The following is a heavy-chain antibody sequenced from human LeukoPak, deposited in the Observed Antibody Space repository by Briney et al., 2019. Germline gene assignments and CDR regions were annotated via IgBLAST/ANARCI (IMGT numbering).Heavy chain of an antibody. J-gene: IGHJ4*02. CDR2: IYYSGST. CDR1: GGSISSYY. V-gene: IGHV4-59*01. CDR3: ARAHARITFGGVIVRLRGPFDY. Sequence: SETLSLTCTVSGGSISSYYWSWIRQPPGKGLEWIGYIYYSGSTNYNPSLKSRVTISVDTSKNQFSLKLSSVTAADTAVYYCARAHARITFGGVIVRLRGPFDYWGQGTLVTVSS. D-gene: IGHD3-16*02.